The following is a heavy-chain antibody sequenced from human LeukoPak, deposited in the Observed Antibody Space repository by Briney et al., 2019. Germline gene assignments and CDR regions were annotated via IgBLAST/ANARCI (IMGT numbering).Heavy chain of an antibody. Sequence: PGGSLRLSCAASGFTFSNYWMSWVRQAPGKGLEWVANIKQDRREKYYVDSVKGRFTISRDNAKNSLYLQMNSLRAEDTAVYYCAKDSAFYYIDVWGKGTTVIISS. CDR3: AKDSAFYYIDV. D-gene: IGHD3-10*01. V-gene: IGHV3-7*01. J-gene: IGHJ6*03. CDR2: IKQDRREK. CDR1: GFTFSNYW.